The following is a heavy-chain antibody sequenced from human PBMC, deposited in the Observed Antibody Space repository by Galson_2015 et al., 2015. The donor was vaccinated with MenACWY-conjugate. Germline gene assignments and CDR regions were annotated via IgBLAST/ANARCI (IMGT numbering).Heavy chain of an antibody. CDR1: GGAISNFC. CDR2: IYYSGTT. V-gene: IGHV4-59*01. Sequence: ETLSLTCTVSGGAISNFCWSWIRQPPGKGLEWIGFIYYSGTTNYNPSLESRVTMSIDTSKKQLSLRLRSVTAADTAVYYCARGARSSGWPYFDYWGQGILATVSS. J-gene: IGHJ4*02. D-gene: IGHD6-19*01. CDR3: ARGARSSGWPYFDY.